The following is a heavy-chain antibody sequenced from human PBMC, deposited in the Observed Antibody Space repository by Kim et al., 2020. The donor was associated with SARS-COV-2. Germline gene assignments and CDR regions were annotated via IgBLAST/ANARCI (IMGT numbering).Heavy chain of an antibody. Sequence: GGSLRLSCAASGFTFSSYAMSWVRQAPGKGLEWVSAISGSGGSTYYADSVKGRFTISRDNSKNTLYLQMNSLRAEETAVYYCAKDPGEWELLKFYYYGMDVWGQGSTGTVSS. V-gene: IGHV3-23*01. D-gene: IGHD1-26*01. CDR3: AKDPGEWELLKFYYYGMDV. J-gene: IGHJ6*02. CDR1: GFTFSSYA. CDR2: ISGSGGST.